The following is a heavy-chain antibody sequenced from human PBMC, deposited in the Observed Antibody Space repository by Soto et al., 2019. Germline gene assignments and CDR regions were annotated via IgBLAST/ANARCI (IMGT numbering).Heavy chain of an antibody. V-gene: IGHV1-46*01. Sequence: QVQLVQSGAEVKKPGASVKVSCKASGYTFTSYYMHWVRQAPGQGLEWMGIINPSGGSTSYAQKFQGRVTMTTDTSTSPVYIELSSLRSEDTAVYYCAKIQGSGINGTTGGFDPWGQGTLVTVSS. CDR1: GYTFTSYY. CDR2: INPSGGST. D-gene: IGHD1-20*01. J-gene: IGHJ5*02. CDR3: AKIQGSGINGTTGGFDP.